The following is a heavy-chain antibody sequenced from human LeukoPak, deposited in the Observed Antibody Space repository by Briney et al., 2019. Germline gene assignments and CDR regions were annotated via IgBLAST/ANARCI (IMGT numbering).Heavy chain of an antibody. J-gene: IGHJ4*02. CDR2: INHSGST. CDR3: ARVRSGSGSYYSPKRWKYFDY. Sequence: GSLRLSCAASGFTFSSYAMSWVRQPPGKGLEWIGEINHSGSTNYNPSLKSRVTISVDTSKNQFSLKLSSVTAADTAVYYCARVRSGSGSYYSPKRWKYFDYWGQGTLVTVSS. D-gene: IGHD3-10*01. V-gene: IGHV4-34*01. CDR1: GFTFSSYA.